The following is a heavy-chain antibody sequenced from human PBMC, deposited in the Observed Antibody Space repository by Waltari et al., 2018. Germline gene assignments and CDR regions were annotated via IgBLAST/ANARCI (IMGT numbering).Heavy chain of an antibody. Sequence: QVQLQQWGAGLLKPSETLSLTCAVYGGSFSGYYWSWLRPPPGKGLEWIGEINHSGSTNYNPSLKRRVTISVDTSKNQFSLKLSSVTAADTAVYYCARGGVAFLEWAYQGGFDYWGQGTLVTVSS. D-gene: IGHD3-3*02. CDR2: INHSGST. V-gene: IGHV4-34*01. CDR3: ARGGVAFLEWAYQGGFDY. CDR1: GGSFSGYY. J-gene: IGHJ4*02.